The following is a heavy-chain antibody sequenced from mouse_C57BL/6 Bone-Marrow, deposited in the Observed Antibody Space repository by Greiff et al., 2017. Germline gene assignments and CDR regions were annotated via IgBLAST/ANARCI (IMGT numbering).Heavy chain of an antibody. CDR1: GFNINDYY. J-gene: IGHJ4*01. CDR3: TPGGCAMDY. CDR2: IDPEDGDT. Sequence: VQLQQSGAELVRPGASVKLSCTASGFNINDYYMHWVKQRPEQGLEWIGRIDPEDGDTEYAPKFQGKATMTADTSSNTAYLQLSSLTSEDTAVYYCTPGGCAMDYWGQGTSVTVSS. V-gene: IGHV14-1*01.